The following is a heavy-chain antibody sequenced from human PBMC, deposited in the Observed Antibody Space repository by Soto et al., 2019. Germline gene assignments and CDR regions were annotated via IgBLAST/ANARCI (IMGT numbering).Heavy chain of an antibody. CDR2: INAGNGNT. D-gene: IGHD3-22*01. CDR1: GYTFTSYA. CDR3: AGLRYYYDSSGYYLIDP. Sequence: ASVKVSCKASGYTFTSYAMHWVRQAPGQRLEWMGWINAGNGNTKYSQKFQGRVTITRDTSASTAYMELSSLRSEDTAVYYCAGLRYYYDSSGYYLIDPWGQGTLVTVSS. J-gene: IGHJ5*02. V-gene: IGHV1-3*01.